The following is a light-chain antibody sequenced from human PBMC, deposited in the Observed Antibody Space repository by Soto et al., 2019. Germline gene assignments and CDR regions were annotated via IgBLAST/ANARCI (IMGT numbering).Light chain of an antibody. V-gene: IGKV1-33*01. CDR2: DAS. J-gene: IGKJ3*01. CDR1: QDISNY. CDR3: QQYDSLPT. Sequence: DIQMTQSPSSLSASVGDRVTITCQASQDISNYLYWYQQKPGKAPKLLIYDASKLETGVPSRFSRSGSGTDFTFTISSLQPEDIATYYCQQYDSLPTFGPGTKVNI.